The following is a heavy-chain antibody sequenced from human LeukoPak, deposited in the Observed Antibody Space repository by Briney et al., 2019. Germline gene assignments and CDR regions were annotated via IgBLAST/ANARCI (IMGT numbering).Heavy chain of an antibody. Sequence: GGSLRLSCAASGFTFSSYWMSWVRQAPGKGLEWVANIKQDGSEKYYVDSVKGRFTISRDNAKNSLYLQMNSLRAEDTAVYYCARDRLVVADIYYMDVWGKGTTVTVSS. D-gene: IGHD5-12*01. CDR2: IKQDGSEK. J-gene: IGHJ6*03. CDR1: GFTFSSYW. V-gene: IGHV3-7*01. CDR3: ARDRLVVADIYYMDV.